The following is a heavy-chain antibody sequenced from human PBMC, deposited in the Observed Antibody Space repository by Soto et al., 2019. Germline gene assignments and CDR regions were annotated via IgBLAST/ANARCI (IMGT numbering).Heavy chain of an antibody. CDR1: GGSFSGYY. CDR3: ARGQLTYDYVWGSYRQHNWFDP. Sequence: QVQLQQWGAGLLKPSETLSLTCAVYGGSFSGYYWSWIRQPPGKGLEWMGEINHSGSTTYNPSLKSRVTISVDTSKNQFSLKLSSVTAADTAVYYCARGQLTYDYVWGSYRQHNWFDPWGQGTLVTVSS. J-gene: IGHJ5*02. CDR2: INHSGST. D-gene: IGHD3-16*02. V-gene: IGHV4-34*01.